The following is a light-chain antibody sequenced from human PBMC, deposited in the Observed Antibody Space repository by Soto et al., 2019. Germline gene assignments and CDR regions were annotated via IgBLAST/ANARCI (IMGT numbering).Light chain of an antibody. Sequence: DIQMTPSPSSLSASVGDRITITCRASQSISRYLNWYQHKPGKAPKLLINAASSLERGVPSRFSGGGPGTDFTLNISSLQPDDFATYYCQQNYRATPWTFGQGTKVDIK. CDR1: QSISRY. J-gene: IGKJ1*01. CDR2: AAS. CDR3: QQNYRATPWT. V-gene: IGKV1-39*01.